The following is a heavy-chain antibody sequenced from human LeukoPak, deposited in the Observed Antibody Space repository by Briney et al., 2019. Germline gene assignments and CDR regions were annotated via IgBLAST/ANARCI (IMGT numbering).Heavy chain of an antibody. D-gene: IGHD1-26*01. CDR3: SRDLGGSYNDY. CDR2: INPSGGTT. Sequence: ASVKVSCKASGYTFSTCYMHWVRQAPGQGLEWVGVINPSGGTTTYAQKFQGRVTMTRDTSTSTVYMELSSLRIEDTAVYYCSRDLGGSYNDYWGQGTMVTVSS. J-gene: IGHJ4*02. CDR1: GYTFSTCY. V-gene: IGHV1-46*01.